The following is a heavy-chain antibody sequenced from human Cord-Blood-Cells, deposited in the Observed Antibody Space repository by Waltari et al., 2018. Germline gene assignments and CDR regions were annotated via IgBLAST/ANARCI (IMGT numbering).Heavy chain of an antibody. D-gene: IGHD6-13*01. J-gene: IGHJ4*02. Sequence: QLQLQESGPGLVKPSETLSLTCTVSGGSISSSSYYWGWHRQPPGKGLEWIGSIYYSGSTYYNPSLKSRVTISVDTSKNQFSLKLSSVTAADTAVYYCASRDIGSSWQLFDYWGQGTLVTVSS. CDR3: ASRDIGSSWQLFDY. V-gene: IGHV4-39*01. CDR2: IYYSGST. CDR1: GGSISSSSYY.